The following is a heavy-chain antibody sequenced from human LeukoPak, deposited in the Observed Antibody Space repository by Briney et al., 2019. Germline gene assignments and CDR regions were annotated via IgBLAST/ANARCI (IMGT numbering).Heavy chain of an antibody. V-gene: IGHV1-69*04. CDR1: GGTFSSYA. CDR2: IIPILGIA. CDR3: ASTLRITMVRGVPAEYFQH. Sequence: ASVKVSCKASGGTFSSYAISWVRQAPGQGLEWMGRIIPILGIANYAQKFRGRVTITADKSTSTAYIELSSLRSEDTAVYYCASTLRITMVRGVPAEYFQHWGQGTLVTVSS. D-gene: IGHD3-10*01. J-gene: IGHJ1*01.